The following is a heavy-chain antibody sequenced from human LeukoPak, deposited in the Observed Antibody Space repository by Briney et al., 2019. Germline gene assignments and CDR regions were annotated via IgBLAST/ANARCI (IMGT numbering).Heavy chain of an antibody. CDR2: IYYSGST. V-gene: IGHV4-39*07. D-gene: IGHD2-15*01. CDR3: ARVDGSCSGGSCPSGNWFDP. Sequence: PSETLSLTCTVSGGSISSSSYYWGWIRQPPGTGLEWIGSIYYSGSTYYNPSLKSRVTISVDTSKNQFSLKLSSVTAADTAVYYCARVDGSCSGGSCPSGNWFDPWGQGTLVTVSS. J-gene: IGHJ5*02. CDR1: GGSISSSSYY.